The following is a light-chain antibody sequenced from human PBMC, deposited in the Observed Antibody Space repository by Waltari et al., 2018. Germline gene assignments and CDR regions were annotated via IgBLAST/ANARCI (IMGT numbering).Light chain of an antibody. V-gene: IGLV2-14*01. Sequence: QSALTQPASVSGSPGQSIPISCTGTSRDVVGYTHVSWYQQHPGKAPQLMIYDVSNRPSGVSNRFSGSKSGNTASLTISGLQAEDEADYYCSSYTSSSTLVFGGGTKLTVL. CDR2: DVS. J-gene: IGLJ3*02. CDR3: SSYTSSSTLV. CDR1: SRDVVGYTH.